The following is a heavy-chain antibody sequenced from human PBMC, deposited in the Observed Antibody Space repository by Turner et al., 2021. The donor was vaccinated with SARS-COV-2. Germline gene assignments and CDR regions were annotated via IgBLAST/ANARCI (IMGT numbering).Heavy chain of an antibody. CDR1: ACSIRSSSYY. CDR3: ATLVARQLVKAEWYFDL. V-gene: IGHV4-39*01. Sequence: QLQLQASGPGLVKPSETLSLTCTVPACSIRSSSYYWGWIRQPPGKGLGWIGRILYSGGTYYDPSLKGRVTISVDTSKNQFSLKLSSVTAADTAVYYCATLVARQLVKAEWYFDLWGRGTLVTVSS. J-gene: IGHJ2*01. CDR2: ILYSGGT. D-gene: IGHD6-13*01.